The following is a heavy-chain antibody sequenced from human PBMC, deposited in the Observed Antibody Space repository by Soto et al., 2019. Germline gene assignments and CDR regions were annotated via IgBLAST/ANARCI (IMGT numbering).Heavy chain of an antibody. CDR1: GFDFSSYE. D-gene: IGHD1-1*01. Sequence: PGGSLRLSCAASGFDFSSYEMNWVRQAPGKGLEWVSYISRSGTTIYYADSVKGRFTISRDNAKNSLYLQMNSLRAEDTAVYYCARDRDPERGDYYGMDVWGQGTTVTVSS. V-gene: IGHV3-48*03. CDR3: ARDRDPERGDYYGMDV. J-gene: IGHJ6*02. CDR2: ISRSGTTI.